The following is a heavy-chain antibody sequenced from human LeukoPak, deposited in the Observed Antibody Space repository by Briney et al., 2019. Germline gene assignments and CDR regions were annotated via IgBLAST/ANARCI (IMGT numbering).Heavy chain of an antibody. CDR3: ARDHRLRLGELSLEYNWFDP. J-gene: IGHJ5*02. CDR2: INPNSGGT. Sequence: GASVKVSCKASGYTFTGDYMHWVRQAPGQGLEWMGRINPNSGGTNYAQKFQGRVTMTRDTSISTAYMELSRLRSDDTAVYYCARDHRLRLGELSLEYNWFDPWGQGTLVTVSS. D-gene: IGHD3-16*02. V-gene: IGHV1-2*06. CDR1: GYTFTGDY.